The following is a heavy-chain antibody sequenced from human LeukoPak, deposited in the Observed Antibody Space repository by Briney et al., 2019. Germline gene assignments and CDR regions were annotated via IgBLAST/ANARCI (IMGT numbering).Heavy chain of an antibody. CDR1: VFTFINAW. CDR3: AELGITMIGGV. D-gene: IGHD3-10*02. Sequence: GGSLRLSCAASVFTFINAWMAWVRQAPGKGLEGVSYISSSGSTIYYADSVKGRFTISRDNAKNSLYLQMNSLRAEDTAVYYCAELGITMIGGVWGKGTTVTISS. J-gene: IGHJ6*04. CDR2: ISSSGSTI. V-gene: IGHV3-48*04.